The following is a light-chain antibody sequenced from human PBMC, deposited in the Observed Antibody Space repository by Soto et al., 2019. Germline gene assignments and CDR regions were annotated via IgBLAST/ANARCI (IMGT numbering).Light chain of an antibody. Sequence: DIQMTQSPLTLSASVGDRVTITCRASQTISRWLAWYQQKPGKAPKLLIYRASSLESGVPSRFSGSGSWTEFTLTISSLQSDDSATYYYQQYQTWTFGQGTKVEIK. CDR1: QTISRW. J-gene: IGKJ1*01. V-gene: IGKV1-5*03. CDR3: QQYQTWT. CDR2: RAS.